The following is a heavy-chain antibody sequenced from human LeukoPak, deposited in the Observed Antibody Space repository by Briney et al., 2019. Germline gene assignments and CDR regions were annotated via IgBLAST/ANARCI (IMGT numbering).Heavy chain of an antibody. V-gene: IGHV4-34*01. J-gene: IGHJ3*02. CDR1: GGSFSGYY. CDR2: INHSGSA. Sequence: SETLSLTCAVSGGSFSGYYWTWIRQPPGKGLEWIGEINHSGSANYNPSLMSRVTISLDTSKSHFSLNLSSVTAADTAVYYCARRRSYFAFDIWGQGTMVTVSS. CDR3: ARRRSYFAFDI. D-gene: IGHD3-10*01.